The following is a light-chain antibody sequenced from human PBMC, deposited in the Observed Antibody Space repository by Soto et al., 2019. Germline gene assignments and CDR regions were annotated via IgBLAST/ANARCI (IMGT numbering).Light chain of an antibody. J-gene: IGKJ2*01. CDR3: QQYNNWPPYT. CDR1: QSVSSN. CDR2: GAS. V-gene: IGKV3-15*01. Sequence: EIVMTQSPATLYVSPGERATLSCRASQSVSSNLAWYQQKPGQAPRLLIYGASTRATGIPARFSGSGSGTEFTLTISSLQSEGFALYYCQQYNNWPPYTFGQGTKLEIK.